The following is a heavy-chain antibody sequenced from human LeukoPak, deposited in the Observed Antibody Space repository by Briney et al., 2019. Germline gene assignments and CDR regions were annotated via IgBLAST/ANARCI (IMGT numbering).Heavy chain of an antibody. CDR2: IRYDGSNK. CDR3: ATGRGYYAIHYYMDV. Sequence: GGSLRLSCAASGFTFSSYGMHWVRQAPGKGLEWVAFIRYDGSNKYYADSVKGRFTISRDNSKNTLYLQMNSLRDEDTAVYSCATGRGYYAIHYYMDVWGKGTTVTVSS. J-gene: IGHJ6*03. CDR1: GFTFSSYG. V-gene: IGHV3-30*02. D-gene: IGHD3-10*01.